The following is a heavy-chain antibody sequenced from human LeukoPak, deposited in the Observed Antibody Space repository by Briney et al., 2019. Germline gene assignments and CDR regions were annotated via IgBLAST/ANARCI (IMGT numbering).Heavy chain of an antibody. CDR3: ARAPTDIYSSTWYFNWLDP. CDR1: GFTFSDYA. D-gene: IGHD6-13*01. CDR2: ISYDGRNK. V-gene: IGHV3-30*04. Sequence: QPGRSLRLSCAASGFTFSDYAIHWVRQAPGKGLAWVAVISYDGRNKYYADSVKGRFTVSRDSSKNTLYLQMNSLTAEDTAVFYCARAPTDIYSSTWYFNWLDPWGQGTLVTVSS. J-gene: IGHJ5*02.